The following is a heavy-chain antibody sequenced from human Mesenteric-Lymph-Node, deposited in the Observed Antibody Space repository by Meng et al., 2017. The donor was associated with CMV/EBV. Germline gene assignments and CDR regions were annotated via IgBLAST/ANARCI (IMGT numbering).Heavy chain of an antibody. V-gene: IGHV1-2*02. CDR3: ASLRLIDY. J-gene: IGHJ4*02. D-gene: IGHD4-17*01. CDR2: IHPNSGDT. Sequence: ASVKVSCKASGYTFTGYYLHWVRQAPGQGLEWMGWIHPNSGDTKYAQKYQGRVTMTRDTSINTAYMELSSLTSDDMAVYYCASLRLIDYWGQGTLVTVSS. CDR1: GYTFTGYY.